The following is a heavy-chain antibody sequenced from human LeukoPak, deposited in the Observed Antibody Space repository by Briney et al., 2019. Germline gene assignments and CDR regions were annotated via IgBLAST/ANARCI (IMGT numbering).Heavy chain of an antibody. D-gene: IGHD2-21*02. J-gene: IGHJ4*02. V-gene: IGHV4-31*03. Sequence: PSQTLSLTCTVSGGSISSGGYYWSWIRQHPGKGLEWIGYIYYSGSPYYNPSLKSRVNISVDTSKNQFSLKLSSVTAADTAVYYCAREPRVEESTAGDYWGQGTLVTVSS. CDR2: IYYSGSP. CDR1: GGSISSGGYY. CDR3: AREPRVEESTAGDY.